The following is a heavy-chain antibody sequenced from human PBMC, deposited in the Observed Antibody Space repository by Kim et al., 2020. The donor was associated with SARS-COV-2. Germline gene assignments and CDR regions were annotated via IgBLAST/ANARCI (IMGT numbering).Heavy chain of an antibody. V-gene: IGHV1-2*02. Sequence: SVKVSCKTSGSTFTGYLIHWVRQAPGQGLEWMGWINPNTGVTTYAQRFQVRLIMTSDTSISTAYMELSRLGSDDSAVYYCAKNFYGSSSDYYYDLDVWGPGTTVTVSS. CDR1: GSTFTGYL. CDR3: AKNFYGSSSDYYYDLDV. J-gene: IGHJ6*02. CDR2: INPNTGVT. D-gene: IGHD6-6*01.